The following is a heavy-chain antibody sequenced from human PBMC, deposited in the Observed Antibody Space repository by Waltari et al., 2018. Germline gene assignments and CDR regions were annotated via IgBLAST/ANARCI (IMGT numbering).Heavy chain of an antibody. Sequence: QVNLVESGGGVVQPGGSLRLPCATSGLPFSIFGMHWVRQAPGKGLEWVALIWFDGSDKFYADSVRGRFTISRDNSARTLYLDMDSLRLDDTAMYYCAKDAFGNTYLDFWGQGTLVTVSS. D-gene: IGHD2-2*02. CDR1: GLPFSIFG. CDR3: AKDAFGNTYLDF. J-gene: IGHJ4*02. CDR2: IWFDGSDK. V-gene: IGHV3-30*02.